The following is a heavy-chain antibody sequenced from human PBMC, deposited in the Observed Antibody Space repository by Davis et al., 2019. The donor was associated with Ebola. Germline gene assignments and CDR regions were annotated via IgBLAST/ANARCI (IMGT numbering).Heavy chain of an antibody. D-gene: IGHD3-10*01. CDR2: ISWNSGSI. Sequence: PGGSLRLSCAASGFTFDDYAMHWVRQAPGKGLEWVSGISWNSGSIGYADSVKGRFTISRDNAKNSLYLQMNSLRAEDTAVYYCAKLATTPQVLLLVEAYFDYWGQGTLVTVSS. V-gene: IGHV3-9*01. CDR3: AKLATTPQVLLLVEAYFDY. CDR1: GFTFDDYA. J-gene: IGHJ4*02.